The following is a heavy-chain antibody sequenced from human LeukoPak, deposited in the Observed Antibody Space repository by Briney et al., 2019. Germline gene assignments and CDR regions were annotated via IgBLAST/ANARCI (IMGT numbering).Heavy chain of an antibody. Sequence: GGSLRLSCAASGFTVSSNYMSWVRQAPGKGLEWVSVIYSGGSTYYADSVKGRFTISRDNSKNTLYLQMNSLRAEDTAVYYCARDRSSGSYHYYYYYYMDVWGKGTTVTVSS. CDR1: GFTVSSNY. D-gene: IGHD1-26*01. J-gene: IGHJ6*03. V-gene: IGHV3-66*02. CDR3: ARDRSSGSYHYYYYYYMDV. CDR2: IYSGGST.